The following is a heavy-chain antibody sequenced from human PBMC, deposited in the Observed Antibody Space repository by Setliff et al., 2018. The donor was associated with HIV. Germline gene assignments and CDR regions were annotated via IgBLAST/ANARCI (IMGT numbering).Heavy chain of an antibody. J-gene: IGHJ3*02. D-gene: IGHD3-10*01. Sequence: SETLSLTCTVSGGSISSYYWSWIRQPPGKGLEWIGSIYYSGSTYYNPSLKSRITISVDTSKNQFSLKLNSVTAADTAVYYCATIPAYYYGSGSYPGAFDIWGQGTMVTVSS. CDR1: GGSISSYY. V-gene: IGHV4-59*04. CDR3: ATIPAYYYGSGSYPGAFDI. CDR2: IYYSGST.